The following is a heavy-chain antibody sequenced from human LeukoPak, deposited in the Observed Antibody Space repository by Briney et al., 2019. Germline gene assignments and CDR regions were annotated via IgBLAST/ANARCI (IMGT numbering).Heavy chain of an antibody. CDR3: ARGLVPAMGLPVLYMDV. D-gene: IGHD5-18*01. CDR2: MNPNSGNT. CDR1: GYTFTSYD. V-gene: IGHV1-8*03. J-gene: IGHJ6*03. Sequence: ASVKVSCKASGYTFTSYDINWVRQATGQGLEWVGWMNPNSGNTGYAQKFQGRVTITRNTSISTAYMELSSLRAEDTAVYYCARGLVPAMGLPVLYMDVWGKGTTVTISS.